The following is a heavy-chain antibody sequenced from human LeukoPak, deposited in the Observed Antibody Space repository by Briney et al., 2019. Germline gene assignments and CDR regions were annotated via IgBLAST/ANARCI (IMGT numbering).Heavy chain of an antibody. Sequence: ASVKVSCKASGYTFTGYYMHWVRQAPGQGLEWMGWINPNSGGTNYAQKFQGRVTMTRDTSISTAYMELSRLRSEDTAVYYCARGAFTMVRGVTNWFDPWGQGTLVTVSS. J-gene: IGHJ5*02. CDR2: INPNSGGT. CDR1: GYTFTGYY. D-gene: IGHD3-10*01. CDR3: ARGAFTMVRGVTNWFDP. V-gene: IGHV1-2*02.